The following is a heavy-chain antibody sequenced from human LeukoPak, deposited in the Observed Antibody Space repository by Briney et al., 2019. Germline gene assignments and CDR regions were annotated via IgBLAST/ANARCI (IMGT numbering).Heavy chain of an antibody. CDR3: AKDKYDFWSGYYAYYFDY. CDR1: GFTFDDYA. CDR2: ISWNSGSI. V-gene: IGHV3-9*01. D-gene: IGHD3-3*01. Sequence: PGGSQRLSCAASGFTFDDYAMHWVRQAPGKGLEGVSGISWNSGSIGYADSVKGRFTISRDNAKNSLYLQMNSLRAEDTALYYCAKDKYDFWSGYYAYYFDYWGQGTLVTVSS. J-gene: IGHJ4*02.